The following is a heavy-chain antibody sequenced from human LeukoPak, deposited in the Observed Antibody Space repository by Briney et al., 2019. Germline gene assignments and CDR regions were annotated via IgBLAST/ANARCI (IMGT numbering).Heavy chain of an antibody. V-gene: IGHV1-46*01. CDR1: GGTFSSYA. CDR2: INPSGGSI. J-gene: IGHJ4*02. CDR3: ARAMVRGLSNPFDY. D-gene: IGHD3-10*01. Sequence: ASVKVSCKASGGTFSSYAISWVRQAPGQGLEWMGMINPSGGSISYAQSFRGRVTMTRDTSTTTVYMELSSLRSEDTAIYYCARAMVRGLSNPFDYWGQGTLVTVSS.